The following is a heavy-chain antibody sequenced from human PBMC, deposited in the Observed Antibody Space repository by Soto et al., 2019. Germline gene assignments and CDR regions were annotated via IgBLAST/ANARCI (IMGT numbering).Heavy chain of an antibody. Sequence: QVQLVESGGGVVQPGRSLRLSCAASGFTFSSYAMHWVRQAPGKGLEWVAVISYDGSNKYYADSVKGRFTISRDNSKNTLYLQMNSLRAEDTAVYYCARDLMGYSGYDHYYYYYGMDVWGQGTTVTVSS. CDR2: ISYDGSNK. D-gene: IGHD5-12*01. V-gene: IGHV3-30-3*01. J-gene: IGHJ6*02. CDR3: ARDLMGYSGYDHYYYYYGMDV. CDR1: GFTFSSYA.